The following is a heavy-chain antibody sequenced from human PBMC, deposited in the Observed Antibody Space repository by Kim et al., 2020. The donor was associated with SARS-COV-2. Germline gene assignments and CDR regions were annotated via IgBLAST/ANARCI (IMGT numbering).Heavy chain of an antibody. CDR2: VHYSRST. V-gene: IGHV4-59*08. CDR3: ARNVAL. Sequence: SETLSLTCTVSGDSISSNYWSWIRQPPGKGLEWIGFVHYSRSTNYNPSLKSRVTISMDTSTNQFSLKLSYVTATDTAVYYCARNVALWGQGTLVTVSS. J-gene: IGHJ4*02. CDR1: GDSISSNY.